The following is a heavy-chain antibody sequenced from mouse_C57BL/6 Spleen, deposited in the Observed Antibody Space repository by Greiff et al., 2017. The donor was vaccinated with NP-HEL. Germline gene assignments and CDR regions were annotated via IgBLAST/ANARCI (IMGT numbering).Heavy chain of an antibody. Sequence: VQLQQSGAELVKPGASVKMSCKASGYTFTSYWITWVKQRPGQGLEWIGDIYPGSGSTNYNEKFKSKATLTVDTSSSTAYMQLSSLTSEDSAVYYCAREEFITTVVDSNFDYWGQGTTLTVSS. CDR1: GYTFTSYW. D-gene: IGHD1-1*01. CDR3: AREEFITTVVDSNFDY. V-gene: IGHV1-55*01. CDR2: IYPGSGST. J-gene: IGHJ2*01.